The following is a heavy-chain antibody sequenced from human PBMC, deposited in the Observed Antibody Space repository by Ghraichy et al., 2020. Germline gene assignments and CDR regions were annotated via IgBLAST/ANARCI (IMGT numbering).Heavy chain of an antibody. V-gene: IGHV4-39*01. D-gene: IGHD3-9*01. CDR1: GASISSSSYY. Sequence: SETLSLTCTVSGASISSSSYYWGWIRQPPGKGLEWIGSIYYSGSTYYNPSLKSRVTISVDTSKNQFSLKLSSVTAADTAVYYCARRLRYFDWFTDYYGMDVWGQGTTVTVSS. CDR2: IYYSGST. CDR3: ARRLRYFDWFTDYYGMDV. J-gene: IGHJ6*02.